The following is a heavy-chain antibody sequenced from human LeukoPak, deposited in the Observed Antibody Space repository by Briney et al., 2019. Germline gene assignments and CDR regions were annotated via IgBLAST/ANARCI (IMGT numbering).Heavy chain of an antibody. V-gene: IGHV4-61*02. D-gene: IGHD6-13*01. Sequence: PSETLSLTCTVSGGSISSGSYYWSWIRQPAGKGLEWIGRIYTSGSTNYNPSLKSRVTISVDTSKNQFSLQLNSVTPEDTAVYYCARGTADSSSWYGYYYYYYMDVWGKGTTVTVSS. CDR1: GGSISSGSYY. CDR2: IYTSGST. J-gene: IGHJ6*03. CDR3: ARGTADSSSWYGYYYYYYMDV.